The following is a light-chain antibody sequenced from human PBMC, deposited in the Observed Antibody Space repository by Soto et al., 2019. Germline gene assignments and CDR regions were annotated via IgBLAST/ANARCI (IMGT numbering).Light chain of an antibody. Sequence: EIVMTQSPATLSVSPGERATLSCRASQSVRSNLAWYQQKPGQAPRLLIYGASNRATGIPARFSGSGSGTEFTLTISSLQSEDIAVYSCHQYNNWPPWTFGQGTKVDIK. CDR1: QSVRSN. J-gene: IGKJ1*01. CDR3: HQYNNWPPWT. CDR2: GAS. V-gene: IGKV3-15*01.